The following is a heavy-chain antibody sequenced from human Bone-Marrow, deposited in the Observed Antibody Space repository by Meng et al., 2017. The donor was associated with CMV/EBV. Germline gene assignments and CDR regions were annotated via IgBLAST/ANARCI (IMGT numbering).Heavy chain of an antibody. J-gene: IGHJ3*02. Sequence: SVKVSCKASGGTFSSYAISWVRQAPGQGLEWMGGIIPILGIANYAQKFQGRVTITTDVSTSTAYMELSSLRSEDTAVYYCARTGGDYVWGSYPPSSDAFDIWGQGTMVTVSS. CDR1: GGTFSSYA. CDR3: ARTGGDYVWGSYPPSSDAFDI. D-gene: IGHD3-16*02. V-gene: IGHV1-69*10. CDR2: IIPILGIA.